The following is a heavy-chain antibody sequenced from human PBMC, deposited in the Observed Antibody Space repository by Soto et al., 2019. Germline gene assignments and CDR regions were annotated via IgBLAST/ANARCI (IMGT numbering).Heavy chain of an antibody. J-gene: IGHJ5*02. CDR3: ARRVLPTRAAAISNNWFDP. CDR1: GYSFTSYW. V-gene: IGHV5-51*01. CDR2: IYPGDSDT. D-gene: IGHD2-2*01. Sequence: GESLKISCKGSGYSFTSYWIGWVRQMPVKGLEWMGIIYPGDSDTRYSPSFQGQVTISADKSISTAYLQWSSLKASDTAMYYCARRVLPTRAAAISNNWFDPWGQGTLVTVSS.